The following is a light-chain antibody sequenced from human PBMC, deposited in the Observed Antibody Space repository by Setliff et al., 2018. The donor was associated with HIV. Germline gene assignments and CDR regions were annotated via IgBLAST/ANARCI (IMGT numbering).Light chain of an antibody. J-gene: IGLJ1*01. CDR2: EVS. Sequence: QSALTQPPSVSGSPGQSVTISCTGTTSDVGSYNRVSWYQQPPGTAPKLMIYEVSNRPSGISNRFSGSKSGNTASLTISGLQAEDEADYYCSSYRSGNTLVFGTGTKVTVL. CDR1: TSDVGSYNR. V-gene: IGLV2-18*02. CDR3: SSYRSGNTLV.